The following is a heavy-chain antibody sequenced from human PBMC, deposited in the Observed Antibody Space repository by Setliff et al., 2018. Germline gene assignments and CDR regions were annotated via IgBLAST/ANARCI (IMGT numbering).Heavy chain of an antibody. D-gene: IGHD3-3*01. V-gene: IGHV4-59*01. CDR1: GGSISSYY. CDR2: IYYSGST. Sequence: PSETLSLTCTVSGGSISSYYWSWIRQPPGKGLEWIGYIYYSGSTNYNPSLKSRVTISVDTSENQFSLKLSSVTAADTAVYYCARAGPYYDFWSGYYRTMDVWGKGTTVTVSS. J-gene: IGHJ6*03. CDR3: ARAGPYYDFWSGYYRTMDV.